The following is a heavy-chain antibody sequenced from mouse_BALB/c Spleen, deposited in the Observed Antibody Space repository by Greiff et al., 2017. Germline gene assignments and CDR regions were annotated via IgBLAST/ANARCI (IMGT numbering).Heavy chain of an antibody. D-gene: IGHD2-1*01. CDR2: INPGSGGT. CDR1: GYAFTNYL. Sequence: KESGAELVRPGTSVKVSCKASGYAFTNYLIEWVKQRPGQGLEWIGVINPGSGGTNYNEKFKGKATLTADKSSSTAYMQLSSLTSDDSAVYFCARVYGNYPAWFAYWGQGTLVTVSA. CDR3: ARVYGNYPAWFAY. J-gene: IGHJ3*01. V-gene: IGHV1-54*03.